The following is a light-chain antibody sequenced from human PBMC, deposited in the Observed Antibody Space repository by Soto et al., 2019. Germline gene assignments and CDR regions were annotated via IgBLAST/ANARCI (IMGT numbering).Light chain of an antibody. CDR2: EVS. J-gene: IGLJ2*01. CDR3: SSYAGSNNPVV. Sequence: QSAVTQPPSASGSPGQSVTISCTGTSSDVGGYNYVSWYQQHPGKAPKLMIYEVSKRPSGVPDRFSGSKSGNTASLTVSGLQAEDEADYYCSSYAGSNNPVVFGGGTKVTVL. CDR1: SSDVGGYNY. V-gene: IGLV2-8*01.